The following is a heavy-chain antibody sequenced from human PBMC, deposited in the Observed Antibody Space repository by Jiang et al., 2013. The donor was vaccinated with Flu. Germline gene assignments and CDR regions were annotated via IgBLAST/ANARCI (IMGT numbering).Heavy chain of an antibody. D-gene: IGHD5-18*01. J-gene: IGHJ6*03. CDR1: GFIFSRYE. V-gene: IGHV3-48*03. Sequence: GSLRLSCAASGFIFSRYEMNWVRQAPGKGLEWVSHISSSGITKYYADAVKGRFTISRDNAKNSLYLQMNSLRAEDSGVFYCARETGYSYGSDFYYYMDVWGKGTTVTVSS. CDR3: ARETGYSYGSDFYYYMDV. CDR2: ISSSGITK.